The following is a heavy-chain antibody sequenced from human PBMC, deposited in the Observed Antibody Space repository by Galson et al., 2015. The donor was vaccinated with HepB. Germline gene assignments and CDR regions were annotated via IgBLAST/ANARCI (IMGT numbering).Heavy chain of an antibody. D-gene: IGHD6-13*01. V-gene: IGHV3-64D*06. CDR3: VKDQGGAAAGTSLDY. CDR2: ISSNGGST. CDR1: GFTFSSYA. J-gene: IGHJ4*02. Sequence: SLRLSCAASGFTFSSYAMHWVRQAPGKGLEYVSAISSNGGSTYYADSVKGRFTISRDNSKNTLYLQMSSLRAEDTAVYYCVKDQGGAAAGTSLDYWGQGTLVTVSS.